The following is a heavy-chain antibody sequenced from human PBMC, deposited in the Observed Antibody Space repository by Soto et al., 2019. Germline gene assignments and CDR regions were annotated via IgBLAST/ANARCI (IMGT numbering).Heavy chain of an antibody. CDR3: ARGGATYYYDSSGYYWTYFDY. CDR2: IYYSGST. V-gene: IGHV4-61*01. D-gene: IGHD3-22*01. CDR1: GGSVSSGSYY. J-gene: IGHJ4*02. Sequence: SETLSLTCTVSGGSVSSGSYYWSWIRQPPGKGLEWIGYIYYSGSTNYNPSLKSRVTISVDTSKNQFSLKLSSVTAADTAVYYCARGGATYYYDSSGYYWTYFDYWGQGSLVTVSS.